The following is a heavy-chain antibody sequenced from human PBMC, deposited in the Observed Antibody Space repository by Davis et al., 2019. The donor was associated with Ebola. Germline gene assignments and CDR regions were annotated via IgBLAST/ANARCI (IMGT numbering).Heavy chain of an antibody. CDR3: ASGVGATSAFDI. Sequence: GESLKISCVASGFTVSSDYMSWVRQAPGKGLEWVSGISTGGGVTIYADSVKGRFTISRDNSKKTLYLQMNSLRADDTAVYFCASGVGATSAFDIWGQGTMVTVSS. CDR2: ISTGGGVT. CDR1: GFTVSSDY. V-gene: IGHV3-53*05. J-gene: IGHJ3*02. D-gene: IGHD1-26*01.